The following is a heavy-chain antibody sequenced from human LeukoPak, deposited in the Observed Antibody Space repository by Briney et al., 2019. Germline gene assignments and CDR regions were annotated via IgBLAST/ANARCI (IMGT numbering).Heavy chain of an antibody. J-gene: IGHJ4*02. CDR1: GGSISTHY. CDR3: ARDGHTYGYFDY. CDR2: VYYSGDS. D-gene: IGHD5-18*01. V-gene: IGHV4-59*11. Sequence: SETLSLTCTVSGGSISTHYWSWIRQSPGKGLEWIGYVYYSGDSKYHSSLNSRVTISVDTSKKQFSLKLTSVTNAETAVYYCARDGHTYGYFDYWGQGTPVTVSS.